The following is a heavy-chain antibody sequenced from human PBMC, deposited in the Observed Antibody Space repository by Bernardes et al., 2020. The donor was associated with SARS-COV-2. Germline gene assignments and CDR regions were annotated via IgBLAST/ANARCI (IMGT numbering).Heavy chain of an antibody. Sequence: SETLSLTCAVFGESLSGHHWSWIRQPPGKGLEWIGEINEGGTTNYNPSLKSRLTISVDTSKKQFSLKLTSVTAADTAVYYCARDELGVVVNPGGSEYNWFDPWGQGTLVTVSS. CDR3: ARDELGVVVNPGGSEYNWFDP. V-gene: IGHV4-34*01. CDR2: INEGGTT. J-gene: IGHJ5*02. CDR1: GESLSGHH. D-gene: IGHD3-3*01.